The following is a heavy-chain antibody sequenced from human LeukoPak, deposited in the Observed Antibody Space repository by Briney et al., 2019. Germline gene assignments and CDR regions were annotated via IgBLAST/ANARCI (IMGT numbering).Heavy chain of an antibody. CDR1: GYTFTDYY. J-gene: IGHJ4*02. D-gene: IGHD2-21*01. Sequence: ASVKVSCKASGYTFTDYYMHWVRQAPGQGLEWMGWINPNSGGTNYAQKFQGRVTVTRDTSINTAYMELSRLRSDDTAVYYCARDQAYHSAQGVVDYWGQGTLVTVSS. CDR3: ARDQAYHSAQGVVDY. CDR2: INPNSGGT. V-gene: IGHV1-2*02.